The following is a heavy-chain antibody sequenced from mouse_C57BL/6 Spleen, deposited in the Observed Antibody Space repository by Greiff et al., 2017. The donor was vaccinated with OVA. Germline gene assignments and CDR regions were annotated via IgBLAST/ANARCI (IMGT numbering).Heavy chain of an antibody. CDR2: IGPGSGST. V-gene: IGHV1-77*01. J-gene: IGHJ4*01. CDR3: ASEGYDYDPSYAIDD. CDR1: GYTFTDYY. D-gene: IGHD2-4*01. Sequence: VQLQQSGAELVKPGASVKISCKASGYTFTDYYIHWVKQRPGQGLEWIGKIGPGSGSTYYNEKFKGKATLTADKSSSTAYMQLSSLTSEDSAVYFCASEGYDYDPSYAIDDWGQGPSVTVAS.